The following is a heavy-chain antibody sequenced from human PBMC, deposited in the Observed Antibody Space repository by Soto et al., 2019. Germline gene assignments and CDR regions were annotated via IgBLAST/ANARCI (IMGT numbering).Heavy chain of an antibody. V-gene: IGHV4-31*03. D-gene: IGHD3-10*01. Sequence: SETLSLTCTVSGDSISSGGYYWTWIRQHPGKGLEWIGSIYYSGISHYNPSLNSRINISVDTSKNQFSLRLSSVTAADTAVYYCARENRWFGELCWTCPKVIDYWGQGTLVTVSS. J-gene: IGHJ4*02. CDR3: ARENRWFGELCWTCPKVIDY. CDR2: IYYSGIS. CDR1: GDSISSGGYY.